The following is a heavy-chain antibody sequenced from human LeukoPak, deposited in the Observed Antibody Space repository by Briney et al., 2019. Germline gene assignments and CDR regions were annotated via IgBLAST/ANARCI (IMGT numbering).Heavy chain of an antibody. V-gene: IGHV3-74*01. Sequence: PGGSLRLSCAAAGFTFSGSAMHWVRHAPGKGLVWVSRINSDGSSTSYADSVKGRFTISRDNAKNTLYLQMNSLRAEDTAVYYCARGQIAVAGTWGQGTLVTVSS. CDR2: INSDGSST. CDR3: ARGQIAVAGT. J-gene: IGHJ4*02. D-gene: IGHD6-19*01. CDR1: GFTFSGSA.